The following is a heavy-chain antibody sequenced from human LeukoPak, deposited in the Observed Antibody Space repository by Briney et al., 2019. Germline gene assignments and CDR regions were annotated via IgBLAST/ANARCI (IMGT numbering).Heavy chain of an antibody. CDR1: GFTFSSYW. J-gene: IGHJ4*02. V-gene: IGHV3-48*01. D-gene: IGHD1-26*01. CDR3: ARDRGTSLVGADFDS. CDR2: IDIWSSPT. Sequence: GGSLRLSCAASGFTFSSYWMHWVRQAPGKGLEWISFIDIWSSPTYYADSVKGRFTISRDNAKNSIFLQLNSLRVEDTAVYYCARDRGTSLVGADFDSWGQGTLVTVSS.